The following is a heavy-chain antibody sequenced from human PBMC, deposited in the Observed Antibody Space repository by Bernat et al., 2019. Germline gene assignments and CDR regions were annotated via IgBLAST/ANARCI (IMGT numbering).Heavy chain of an antibody. D-gene: IGHD5-18*01. CDR3: AGESSDVDTAMAPLLDSMGFDP. CDR1: GFTFSSYG. J-gene: IGHJ5*02. V-gene: IGHV3-33*01. CDR2: IWYDGSNK. Sequence: QVQLVESGGGVVQPGRSLRLSCAASGFTFSSYGMHWVRQAPGKWLEWVAGIWYDGSNKYYADSGKGRITISRDNSKNTLYLQMNRLRAEDTAVYYCAGESSDVDTAMAPLLDSMGFDPWGQGTLVTVSS.